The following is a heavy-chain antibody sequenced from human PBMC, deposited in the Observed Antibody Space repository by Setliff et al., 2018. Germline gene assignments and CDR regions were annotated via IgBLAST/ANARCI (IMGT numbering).Heavy chain of an antibody. CDR1: GFTFSGSA. V-gene: IGHV3-73*01. CDR3: AGAGGNSDYFDY. Sequence: GGSLRLSCAASGFTFSGSAVYWVRQASGRGLEWVGRIRSKADSYATAYAASVKARFTISRDDSKNTAYLQVNSLKIEEPAVYYCAGAGGNSDYFDYWGQGTLVTVSS. J-gene: IGHJ4*02. D-gene: IGHD2-21*02. CDR2: IRSKADSYAT.